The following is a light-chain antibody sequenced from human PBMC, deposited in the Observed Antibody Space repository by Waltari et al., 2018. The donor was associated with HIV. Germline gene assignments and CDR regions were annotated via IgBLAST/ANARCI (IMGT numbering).Light chain of an antibody. V-gene: IGLV3-21*01. Sequence: YVLTQPPSVSVAPGTTATITCGGNNIGDTPVHWYQQKSGQAPVLVIYDDNLRPSGIPARISGSNSGGTATLTISGVEVGDEAEYYCQVFENSRDQAFGTGTKVTVL. CDR1: NIGDTP. CDR3: QVFENSRDQA. CDR2: DDN. J-gene: IGLJ1*01.